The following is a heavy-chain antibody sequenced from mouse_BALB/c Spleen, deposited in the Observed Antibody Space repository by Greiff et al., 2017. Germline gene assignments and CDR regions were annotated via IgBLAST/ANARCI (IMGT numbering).Heavy chain of an antibody. CDR1: GFTFSSYA. CDR2: ISSGGST. Sequence: EVKLMESGGGLVKPGGSLKLSCAASGFTFSSYAMSWVRQTPEKRLEWVASISSGGSTYYPDSVKGRFTISRDNARNILYLQMSSLRSEDTAMYYCARDYDYDEGFAYWGQGTLVTVSA. CDR3: ARDYDYDEGFAY. D-gene: IGHD2-4*01. J-gene: IGHJ3*01. V-gene: IGHV5-6-5*01.